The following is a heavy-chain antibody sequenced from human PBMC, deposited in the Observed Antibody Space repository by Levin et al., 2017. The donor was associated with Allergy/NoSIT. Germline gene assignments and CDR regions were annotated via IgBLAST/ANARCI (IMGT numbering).Heavy chain of an antibody. D-gene: IGHD3-9*01. CDR2: ITHSGST. CDR3: ARVRVILTGYYRGSQASYYYGMDV. V-gene: IGHV4-34*01. CDR1: GGSVSDYN. J-gene: IGHJ6*02. Sequence: PSETLSLTCAVYGGSVSDYNWSWIRQPPGKGLQWIGEITHSGSTTYTPSLKSRVTILVDTSKNEISLRLSSATAADTAVYYCARVRVILTGYYRGSQASYYYGMDVWGQGTTVTVSS.